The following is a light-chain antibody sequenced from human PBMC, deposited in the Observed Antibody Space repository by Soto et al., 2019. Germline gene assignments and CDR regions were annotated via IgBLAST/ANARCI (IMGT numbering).Light chain of an antibody. CDR3: QQYNDWPPYT. Sequence: EIVMTQSPATLSVSPGERVTLSCRASQSVGGNLAWFQQKPGQAPRLLIYDTSTRATGIPARFSGSGSGTEFTLTINSLQSEDFAVYYCQQYNDWPPYTFGQGTKLEIK. V-gene: IGKV3-15*01. CDR2: DTS. CDR1: QSVGGN. J-gene: IGKJ2*01.